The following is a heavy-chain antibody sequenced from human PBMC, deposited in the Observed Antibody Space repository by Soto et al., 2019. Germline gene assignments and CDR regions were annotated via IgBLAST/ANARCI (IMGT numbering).Heavy chain of an antibody. CDR3: AREGGANPAFDI. D-gene: IGHD2-8*01. Sequence: QVQLQESGPGLVKPSQTLSLTCTVSGGSISSGGYYWSWIRQHPGKGLEWIGYIYYSGSTDYNPSLKSRVTISVDTSKNQYSLKMGYVTAADTAVYYCAREGGANPAFDIWGQGTMVTVSS. CDR1: GGSISSGGYY. V-gene: IGHV4-31*03. CDR2: IYYSGST. J-gene: IGHJ3*02.